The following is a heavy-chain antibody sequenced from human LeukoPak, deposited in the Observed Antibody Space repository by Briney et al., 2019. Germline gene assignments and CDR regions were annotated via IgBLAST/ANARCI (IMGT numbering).Heavy chain of an antibody. CDR2: TNHSGST. V-gene: IGHV4-34*01. CDR3: ARQGYCSSTSCHTWWFDP. CDR1: GGSFSGYY. D-gene: IGHD2-2*01. Sequence: SSETLSLTCAVYGGSFSGYYWSWIRQPPGKGLEWIGETNHSGSTNYNPSLKSRVTISVDTSKNQFSLKLSSVTAADTAVCYCARQGYCSSTSCHTWWFDPWGQGTLVTVSS. J-gene: IGHJ5*02.